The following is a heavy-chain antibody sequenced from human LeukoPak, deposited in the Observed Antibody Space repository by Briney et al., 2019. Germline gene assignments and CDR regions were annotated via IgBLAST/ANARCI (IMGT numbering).Heavy chain of an antibody. D-gene: IGHD3-10*01. Sequence: SETLPLTCTVSGGSISSGSYYWSWIRQPAGRGLEWIGRIYTSGSTNYNPSLKSRVTISVDTSKNQFSLKLSSVTAADTAVYYCARAGITMVRGVITWFDPWGQGTLVTVSS. CDR2: IYTSGST. V-gene: IGHV4-61*02. CDR1: GGSISSGSYY. J-gene: IGHJ5*02. CDR3: ARAGITMVRGVITWFDP.